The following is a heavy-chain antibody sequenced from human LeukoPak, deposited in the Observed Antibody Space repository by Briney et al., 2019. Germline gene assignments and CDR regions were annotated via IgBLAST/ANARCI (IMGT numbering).Heavy chain of an antibody. J-gene: IGHJ5*02. CDR1: RGSISGYS. D-gene: IGHD4/OR15-4a*01. CDR2: IYYSGDT. Sequence: SETLSLTCTVSRGSISGYSWGWIRQSPGGGLEWIGYIYYSGDTAYNTSLRSRVTMSVDPSKNQLSLELSSMTTAETAVYYCVRGPYGASISKWFDPWGQGTQGIVSP. CDR3: VRGPYGASISKWFDP. V-gene: IGHV4-59*01.